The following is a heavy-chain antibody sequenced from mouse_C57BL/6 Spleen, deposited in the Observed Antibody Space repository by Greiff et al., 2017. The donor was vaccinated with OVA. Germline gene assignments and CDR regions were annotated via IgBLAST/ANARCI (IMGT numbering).Heavy chain of an antibody. Sequence: VQLQQPGAELVMPGASVKLSCKASGYTFTSYWMHWVKQRPGQGLEWIGEIDPSDSYTNYNQKFKGKSTLTVDKSSSTAYMQLSSLTSEDSAVYYCARRNNYSNAMDYWGQGTSVTVSS. J-gene: IGHJ4*01. D-gene: IGHD2-5*01. CDR1: GYTFTSYW. CDR3: ARRNNYSNAMDY. CDR2: IDPSDSYT. V-gene: IGHV1-69*01.